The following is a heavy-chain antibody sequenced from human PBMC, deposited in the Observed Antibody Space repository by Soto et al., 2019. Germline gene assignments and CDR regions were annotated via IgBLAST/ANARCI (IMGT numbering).Heavy chain of an antibody. D-gene: IGHD4-17*01. CDR1: GFSLSTSGVG. Sequence: ITLKESGPTLVKPTQTLTLTCTFSGFSLSTSGVGVGWIRQPPGKALAWLALIYWDDDKRYSPSLKSRLTITKDTSKNQVVLTMTNMDPVDTATYYCAHRRDYGDYGGWYFDLWGRGTLVTVSS. CDR3: AHRRDYGDYGGWYFDL. V-gene: IGHV2-5*02. J-gene: IGHJ2*01. CDR2: IYWDDDK.